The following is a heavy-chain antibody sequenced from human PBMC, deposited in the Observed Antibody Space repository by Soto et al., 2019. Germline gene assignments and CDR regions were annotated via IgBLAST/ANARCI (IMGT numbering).Heavy chain of an antibody. J-gene: IGHJ3*02. CDR2: IRSKANSYAT. V-gene: IGHV3-73*02. CDR1: GFTFSGSA. D-gene: IGHD3-22*01. CDR3: ALFYYYDSSGYLNGIDI. Sequence: EVQLVESGGGLVQPGGSLKLSCAASGFTFSGSAMHWVRQASGKGLEWVGRIRSKANSYATAYAASVKGRFTISRDDSKNTAYLQMNRLKTEDTAVYYCALFYYYDSSGYLNGIDIWGQGTMVTVSS.